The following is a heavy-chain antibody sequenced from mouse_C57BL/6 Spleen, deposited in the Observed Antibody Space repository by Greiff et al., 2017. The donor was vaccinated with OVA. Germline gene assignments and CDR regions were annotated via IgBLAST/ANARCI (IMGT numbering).Heavy chain of an antibody. V-gene: IGHV1-76*01. CDR2: IYPGSGNT. Sequence: QVQLKESGAELVRPGASVKLSCTASGYTFTDYYINWVKQRPGQGLEWIARIYPGSGNTYYNEKFKGKATLTADKSSSTAYMQLSSLTSEDSDVYFCARRDYSNYESGFDYWGQGTTLTVSS. J-gene: IGHJ2*01. D-gene: IGHD2-5*01. CDR3: ARRDYSNYESGFDY. CDR1: GYTFTDYY.